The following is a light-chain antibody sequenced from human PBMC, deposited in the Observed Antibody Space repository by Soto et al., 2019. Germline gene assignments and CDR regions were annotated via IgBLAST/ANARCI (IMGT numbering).Light chain of an antibody. CDR3: QQRSNWPPT. CDR1: QSVSRY. CDR2: DAS. Sequence: EIVLTQSPATLSLSPGERATLSCRASQSVSRYLAWYQQKPGQAPRLLIYDASNRATSIPARFSGSGSGTDFTLTISSLEPEDFAVYYCQQRSNWPPTFGQGTKLEIK. V-gene: IGKV3-11*01. J-gene: IGKJ2*01.